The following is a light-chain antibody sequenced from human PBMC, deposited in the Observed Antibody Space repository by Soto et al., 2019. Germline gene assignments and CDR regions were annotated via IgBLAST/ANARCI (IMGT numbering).Light chain of an antibody. CDR1: SSDVGGYKF. CDR3: SSYTTSSTRV. J-gene: IGLJ3*02. Sequence: QSALTQPASVSGSPGQSITISCTGTSSDVGGYKFVSWYQQHPGKAPKLMIYEASNRPPGGSNRFSGPKSGNTASLTISGLQAEDEADYYCSSYTTSSTRVFGGGTKLTVL. CDR2: EAS. V-gene: IGLV2-14*01.